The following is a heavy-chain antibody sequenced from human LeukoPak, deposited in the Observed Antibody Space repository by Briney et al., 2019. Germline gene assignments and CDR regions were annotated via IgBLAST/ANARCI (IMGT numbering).Heavy chain of an antibody. CDR2: INPNSGGT. CDR3: ARDPCYDKYYYYYMDV. Sequence: EASVKVSCKASGYTFTGYYMHWVRQAPGQGLEWMGWINPNSGGTNYAQKFQGRVTMTRDTSISTAYMELSRLRSDDTAVYYCARDPCYDKYYYYYMDVWGKGSTVTVSS. CDR1: GYTFTGYY. J-gene: IGHJ6*03. D-gene: IGHD5-12*01. V-gene: IGHV1-2*02.